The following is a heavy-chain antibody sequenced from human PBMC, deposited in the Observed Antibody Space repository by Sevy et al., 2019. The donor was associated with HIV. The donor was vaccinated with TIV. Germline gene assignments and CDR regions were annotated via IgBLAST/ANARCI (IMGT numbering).Heavy chain of an antibody. Sequence: SETLSLTCTVSGGSISSGGYYWSWIRQHPGKGLEWIGYIYYSGSTYYYPSLKSRVTISVDTSKNQFSLKLSSVTAADTAVYYCARVDCSGGSCYSAAFDIWGQGTMVTVSS. CDR3: ARVDCSGGSCYSAAFDI. CDR2: IYYSGST. D-gene: IGHD2-15*01. J-gene: IGHJ3*02. V-gene: IGHV4-31*03. CDR1: GGSISSGGYY.